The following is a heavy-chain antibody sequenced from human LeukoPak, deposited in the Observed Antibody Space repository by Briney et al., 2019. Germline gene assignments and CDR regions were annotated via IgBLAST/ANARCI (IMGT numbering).Heavy chain of an antibody. D-gene: IGHD6-25*01. Sequence: PGRSLRLSCVVSGLTLDDFCMRWVRQAPRKGLEWVSGITCAGGSIGYADSVRGRFTISRDKAKNSLYLQRNSLTDEDTAFYYWARDSSGGFDYWGQGTLVIVSS. V-gene: IGHV3-20*04. CDR3: ARDSSGGFDY. J-gene: IGHJ4*02. CDR1: GLTLDDFC. CDR2: ITCAGGSI.